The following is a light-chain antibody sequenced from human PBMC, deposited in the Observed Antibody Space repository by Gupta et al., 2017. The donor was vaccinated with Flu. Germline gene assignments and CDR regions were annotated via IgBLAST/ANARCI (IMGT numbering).Light chain of an antibody. Sequence: STGAIASGYYPRWYQQQARQPPRVMNYSTANQPCSTPGRFAAPLRGSKAALTLSGAQAEDAAYYYCLLYCGDANWVFGGGTKLTVL. CDR3: LLYCGDANWV. J-gene: IGLJ3*02. CDR2: STA. CDR1: TGAIASGYY. V-gene: IGLV7-43*01.